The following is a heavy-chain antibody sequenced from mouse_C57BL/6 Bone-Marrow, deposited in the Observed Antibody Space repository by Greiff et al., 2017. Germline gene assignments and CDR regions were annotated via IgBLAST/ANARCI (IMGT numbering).Heavy chain of an antibody. Sequence: EVKVEESGGGLVQPGGSLKLSCAASGFTFSDYYMYWVRQTPEKRLEWVAYISNGGGSTYYPDTVKGRFTISRDNAKNTLYLQMSRLTSEDTAMYYCERRGVLRFPDWYFDVWGTGTTVTVSS. D-gene: IGHD1-1*01. CDR2: ISNGGGST. CDR1: GFTFSDYY. CDR3: ERRGVLRFPDWYFDV. J-gene: IGHJ1*03. V-gene: IGHV5-12*01.